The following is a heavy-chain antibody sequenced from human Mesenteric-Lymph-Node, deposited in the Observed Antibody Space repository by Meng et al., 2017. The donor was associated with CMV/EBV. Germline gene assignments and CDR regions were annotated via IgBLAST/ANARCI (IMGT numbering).Heavy chain of an antibody. CDR1: GFTFSNYG. V-gene: IGHV3-30*02. CDR3: ARQPLQDTVVVPAAMGREGFDY. D-gene: IGHD2-2*01. Sequence: GESLKISCTASGFTFSNYGMHWVRQAPGKGLEWAAFIRYDGNNKYYADSVKGRFTISRDNSKNTVYLQMNSLRAEDTAVYYCARQPLQDTVVVPAAMGREGFDYWGQGTLVTVSS. J-gene: IGHJ4*02. CDR2: IRYDGNNK.